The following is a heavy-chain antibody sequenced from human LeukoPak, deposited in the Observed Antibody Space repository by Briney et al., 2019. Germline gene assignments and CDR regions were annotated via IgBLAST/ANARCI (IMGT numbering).Heavy chain of an antibody. V-gene: IGHV3-23*01. CDR2: ISGSGGST. Sequence: GGSLRLSCAASGFTFNSYAMSWVRQAPGKGLEWVSAISGSGGSTYYADSVKGRFTISRDNSKNTLYLQMNSLRAEDTGVYYCAARYYDFWSGYYTDGYYYYMDVWGKGTTVTVSS. D-gene: IGHD3-3*01. CDR1: GFTFNSYA. J-gene: IGHJ6*03. CDR3: AARYYDFWSGYYTDGYYYYMDV.